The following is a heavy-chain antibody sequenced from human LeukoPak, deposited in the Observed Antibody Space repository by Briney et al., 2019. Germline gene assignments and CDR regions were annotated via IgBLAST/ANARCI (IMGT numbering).Heavy chain of an antibody. CDR1: GFTFSSYG. J-gene: IGHJ4*02. Sequence: GGSLRLSCAASGFTFSSYGMHWVRQAPGKGLEWVAVIWYDGSNKYYADSVKGRFTISRDNSKNTLYLQMNSLRAEDTAVYYCAGAIDDYGDYITDYWGQGTLVTVSS. D-gene: IGHD4-17*01. V-gene: IGHV3-33*01. CDR2: IWYDGSNK. CDR3: AGAIDDYGDYITDY.